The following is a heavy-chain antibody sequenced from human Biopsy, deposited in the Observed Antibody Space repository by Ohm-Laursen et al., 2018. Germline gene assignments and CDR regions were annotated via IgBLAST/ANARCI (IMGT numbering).Heavy chain of an antibody. CDR3: ARGPLGPLLEWLLFQTSIDV. J-gene: IGHJ6*02. CDR1: GYTFIDYY. CDR2: VNPNTGDK. V-gene: IGHV1-2*07. D-gene: IGHD3-3*01. Sequence: AASVKVSCNASGYTFIDYYIHWVRQAPGQGLEWMGWVNPNTGDKKFAPDFQGRLTMTRDKSISTAYMELIRLRSDDTAVYYCARGPLGPLLEWLLFQTSIDVWGQGTTVTVSS.